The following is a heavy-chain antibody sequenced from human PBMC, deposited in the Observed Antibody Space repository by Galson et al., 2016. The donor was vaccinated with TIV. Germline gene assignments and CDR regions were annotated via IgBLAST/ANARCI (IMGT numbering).Heavy chain of an antibody. V-gene: IGHV1-69*10. CDR2: IIPIHGLA. CDR1: GDTFRNYV. J-gene: IGHJ4*02. D-gene: IGHD2-21*01. Sequence: SVKVSCKASGDTFRNYVISWVRQAPGQGLEWMGGIIPIHGLANHAQKFQGRVTITADALTSTVYMEVSSLRSEDTAVYYCARHVPCGGDCYFFDFWGQGTRVTVSS. CDR3: ARHVPCGGDCYFFDF.